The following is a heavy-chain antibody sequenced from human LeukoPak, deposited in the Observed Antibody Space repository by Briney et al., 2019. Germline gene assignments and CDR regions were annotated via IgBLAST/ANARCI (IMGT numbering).Heavy chain of an antibody. J-gene: IGHJ6*03. CDR2: IYYSGST. CDR1: GGPISSSSYY. Sequence: SETLSLTCTVPGGPISSSSYYWGWTRQPPGKGLEWIGSIYYSGSTYYNPSLKSRVTISVDTSKNQFSLKLSSVTAADTAVYYCARHGIAAAGTPYYYYYMDVWGKGTTVTISS. V-gene: IGHV4-39*01. D-gene: IGHD6-13*01. CDR3: ARHGIAAAGTPYYYYYMDV.